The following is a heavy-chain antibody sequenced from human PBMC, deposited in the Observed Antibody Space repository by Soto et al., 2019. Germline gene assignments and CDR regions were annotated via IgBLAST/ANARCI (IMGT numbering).Heavy chain of an antibody. D-gene: IGHD6-13*01. CDR3: STISDRGIAAALDS. Sequence: EVQLLEYGGGLVRPGGSLRLSCVASTFTFTDYAMSWVRQAPGEGLEWDSGISGSGGTTYYAESVKGRFSISRDNSKNTLYLHLTNLRVEDTAIYYCSTISDRGIAAALDSWGQGTLVTVSS. V-gene: IGHV3-23*01. J-gene: IGHJ4*02. CDR2: ISGSGGTT. CDR1: TFTFTDYA.